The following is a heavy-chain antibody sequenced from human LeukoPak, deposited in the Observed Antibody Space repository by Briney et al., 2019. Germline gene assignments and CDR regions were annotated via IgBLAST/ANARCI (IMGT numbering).Heavy chain of an antibody. J-gene: IGHJ5*02. CDR1: GGSISSSSYY. V-gene: IGHV4-39*01. Sequence: SSETLSLTCTVSGGSISSSSYYWGWIRQPPGKGLEWIGSIYYSGSTYYNPSLKSRVTISVDTSKNQFSLKLSSVTAADTAVYYCARGTEGKQLFLSRTEAKWFDPWGQGTLVTVSS. D-gene: IGHD6-13*01. CDR3: ARGTEGKQLFLSRTEAKWFDP. CDR2: IYYSGST.